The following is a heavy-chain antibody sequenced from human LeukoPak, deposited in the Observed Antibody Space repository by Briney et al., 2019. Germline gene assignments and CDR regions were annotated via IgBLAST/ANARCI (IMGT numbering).Heavy chain of an antibody. D-gene: IGHD6-13*01. CDR3: ARAATGYSSSWYPNWYFDL. CDR2: IYTSGST. CDR1: GGSISSYY. J-gene: IGHJ2*01. Sequence: SETLSLICTVSGGSISSYYWSWIRQPAGKGLEWIGRIYTSGSTNYNPSLKSRVTMSVDTSKNQFSLKLSSVTAADTAVYYCARAATGYSSSWYPNWYFDLWGRGTLVTVSS. V-gene: IGHV4-4*07.